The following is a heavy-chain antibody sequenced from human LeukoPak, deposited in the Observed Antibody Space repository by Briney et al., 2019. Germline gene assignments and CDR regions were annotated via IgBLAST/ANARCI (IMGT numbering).Heavy chain of an antibody. CDR2: IKSDGSST. D-gene: IGHD2-8*01. V-gene: IGHV3-74*01. CDR3: ARGKYCTNGVCYKRWFDP. CDR1: GFTFSKYW. Sequence: AGGSLRLSCAASGFTFSKYWMHWVRQAPGKGLVWVSRIKSDGSSTGYADSVKGRFTISRDNAKNSLYLQMNSLRAEDTAVYYCARGKYCTNGVCYKRWFDPWGQGTLVTVSS. J-gene: IGHJ5*02.